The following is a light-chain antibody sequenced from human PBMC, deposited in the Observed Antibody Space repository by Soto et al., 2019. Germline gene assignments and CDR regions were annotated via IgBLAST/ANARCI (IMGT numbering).Light chain of an antibody. V-gene: IGLV3-21*03. J-gene: IGLJ2*01. CDR2: DDS. CDR1: RSGPKS. Sequence: SYELTQPPSVSVAPGKTARNTCGGERSGPKSVHWYQQRPGQAPVLVVYDDSNPPPGIPERFSGSNSGSTATLTISRVEAGDEADYDCHVCHTSTDHVVLGGGTKVTVL. CDR3: HVCHTSTDHVV.